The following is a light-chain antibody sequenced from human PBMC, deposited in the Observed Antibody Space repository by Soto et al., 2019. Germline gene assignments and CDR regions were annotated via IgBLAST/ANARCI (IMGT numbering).Light chain of an antibody. CDR3: QQYGSSLLT. CDR1: QSVGSSY. CDR2: GAS. Sequence: EVVMTQSPATVPASLGGRVTLSCRASQSVGSSYLAWYQQKPGQAPRLLIYGASSRATGIPDRFSGSGTGTDFTHSISRLEPEDFAVYYCQQYGSSLLTFGGGTKVDIK. J-gene: IGKJ4*01. V-gene: IGKV3-20*01.